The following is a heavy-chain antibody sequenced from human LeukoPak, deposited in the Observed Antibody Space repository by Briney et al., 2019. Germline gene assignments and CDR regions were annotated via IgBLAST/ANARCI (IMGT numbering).Heavy chain of an antibody. V-gene: IGHV4-39*07. CDR1: DDSINIHTYY. CDR2: IYYGGST. Sequence: SETLSLTCTVSDDSINIHTYYWGWIRQPPGKGLEWIGSIYYGGSTYYNPSLKSRVTISIDRSKNQFSLKLKSVTAADTAVYYCARDRSSSWYKDWFDPWGQGTLVTVSS. J-gene: IGHJ5*02. CDR3: ARDRSSSWYKDWFDP. D-gene: IGHD6-13*01.